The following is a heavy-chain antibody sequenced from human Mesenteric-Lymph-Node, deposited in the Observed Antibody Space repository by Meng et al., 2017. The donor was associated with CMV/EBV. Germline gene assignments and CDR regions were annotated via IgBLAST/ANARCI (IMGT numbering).Heavy chain of an antibody. CDR1: GFSFDDYA. D-gene: IGHD3-22*01. CDR3: AKEDSSWAGYYFDY. J-gene: IGHJ4*02. CDR2: ISWNSGRI. V-gene: IGHV3-9*01. Sequence: GGSLRLSCAASGFSFDDYAMHWVRQVPGKGLEWVSGISWNSGRIGYADSVKGRFTISRDNAKNSLYLQTNSLRAEDTAFYYCAKEDSSWAGYYFDYWGQGTLVTVSS.